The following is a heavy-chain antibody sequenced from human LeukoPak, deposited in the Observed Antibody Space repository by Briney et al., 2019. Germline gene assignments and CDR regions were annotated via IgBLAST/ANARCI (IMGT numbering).Heavy chain of an antibody. D-gene: IGHD6-13*01. CDR1: GFTFSSHG. CDR2: IWYDGSNK. Sequence: GGSLRLSCAASGFTFSSHGMHWVRQAPGEGLEWVALIWYDGSNKYYADSVKGRFTISRDNSKDTLYLQMNSLRAEDTAVYHCARERSSTWYYFDYWGQGTLVTVSS. V-gene: IGHV3-33*01. J-gene: IGHJ4*02. CDR3: ARERSSTWYYFDY.